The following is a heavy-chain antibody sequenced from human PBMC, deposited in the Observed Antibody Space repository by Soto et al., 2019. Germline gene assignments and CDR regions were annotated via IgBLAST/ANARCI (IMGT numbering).Heavy chain of an antibody. J-gene: IGHJ6*02. CDR1: GFTFSSYA. Sequence: PGGSLRLSCAASGFTFSSYAMSWVRQAPGKGLEWVSAISGSGGSTYYADSVKGRFTISRDNSKNTLYLQMNSLKASDTAMYYCARQATLGGFGELFSPDYYYYGMDVWGQGTTVTVSS. D-gene: IGHD3-10*01. CDR2: ISGSGGST. CDR3: ARQATLGGFGELFSPDYYYYGMDV. V-gene: IGHV3-23*01.